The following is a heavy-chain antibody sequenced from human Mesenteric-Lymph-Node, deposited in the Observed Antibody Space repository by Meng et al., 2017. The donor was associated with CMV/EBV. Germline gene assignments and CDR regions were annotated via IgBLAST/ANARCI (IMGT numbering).Heavy chain of an antibody. J-gene: IGHJ6*02. V-gene: IGHV3-9*01. CDR1: GFPFDEYA. CDR3: AKDTSGTMVTGVDV. CDR2: ISWNSENI. D-gene: IGHD4-17*01. Sequence: SLKISCEVSGFPFDEYAMHWVRQSPGKGLEWVSGISWNSENIGYADSVKGRFTISRDNAKNSLYLQMNSLRAEDTALYYCAKDTSGTMVTGVDVWGQGTTVTVSS.